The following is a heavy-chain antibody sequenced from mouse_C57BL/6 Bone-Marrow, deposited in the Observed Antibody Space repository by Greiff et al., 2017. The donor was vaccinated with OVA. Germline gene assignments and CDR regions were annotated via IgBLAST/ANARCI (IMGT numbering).Heavy chain of an antibody. Sequence: VKLMESGPELVKPGASVKISCKASGYSFTSYYIHWVKQRPGQGLEWIGWIYPGSGNTKYNEKFKGKATLTADTSSSTAYMQLSSLTSEDSAVYYCARDYAPDYWGQGTTLTVSS. V-gene: IGHV1-66*01. CDR1: GYSFTSYY. CDR3: ARDYAPDY. CDR2: IYPGSGNT. J-gene: IGHJ2*01. D-gene: IGHD1-1*01.